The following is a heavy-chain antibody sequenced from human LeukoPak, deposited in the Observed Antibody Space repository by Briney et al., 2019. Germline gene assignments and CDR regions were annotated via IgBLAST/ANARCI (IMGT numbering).Heavy chain of an antibody. CDR1: GYTFTSYY. V-gene: IGHV1-46*01. J-gene: IGHJ6*02. D-gene: IGHD6-13*01. CDR3: ARSSSSWSYYYYGMDV. CDR2: INPSGGST. Sequence: ASVKVSCKASGYTFTSYYMHWVRQAPGQGLEWMGIINPSGGSTSYAQKFQGRVTITADESTSTAYMELSSLRSEDTAVYYCARSSSSWSYYYYGMDVWGQGTTVTVSS.